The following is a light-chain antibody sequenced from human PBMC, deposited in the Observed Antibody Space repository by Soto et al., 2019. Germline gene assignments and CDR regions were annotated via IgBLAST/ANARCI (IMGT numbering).Light chain of an antibody. CDR1: QTLFYTSSNKNY. CDR3: QQYLSTPFT. CDR2: WAS. V-gene: IGKV4-1*01. J-gene: IGKJ3*01. Sequence: DIVMTRSPDSLALSLGERATIHCKSSQTLFYTSSNKNYLAWYQQRPGQPPKLLIYWASDRESVVPNRFSGSESGTDFTLTISGLQAEDVALCCCQQYLSTPFTFGPGTRLDI.